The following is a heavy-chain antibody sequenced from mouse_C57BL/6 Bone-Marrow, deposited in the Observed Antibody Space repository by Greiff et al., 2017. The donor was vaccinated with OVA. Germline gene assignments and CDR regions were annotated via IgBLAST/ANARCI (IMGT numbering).Heavy chain of an antibody. CDR1: GYTFTSYW. V-gene: IGHV1-55*01. J-gene: IGHJ2*01. D-gene: IGHD1-1*01. CDR3: ARVFITTVVAKEVIDY. Sequence: QVQLQQPGAELVKPGASVKMSCKASGYTFTSYWITWVKQRPGQGLEWIGDIYPGSGSTNYNEKFKSKATLTVDTSSSTAYMQLSSLTSEDTAVYYCARVFITTVVAKEVIDYWGQGTTLTVSS. CDR2: IYPGSGST.